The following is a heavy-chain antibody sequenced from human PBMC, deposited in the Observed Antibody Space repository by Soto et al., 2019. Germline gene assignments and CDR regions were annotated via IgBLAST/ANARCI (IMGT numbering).Heavy chain of an antibody. D-gene: IGHD6-13*01. J-gene: IGHJ4*02. Sequence: GGSLRLSCAASGFTVSSNYMSWVRQAPGKGLEWVSVIYSGGSTYYADSVKGRFTISRDNSKNTLYLQMNSLRAEDTAVYYCARSSNSIAAAGTGFDYWGQGTLVTVS. CDR2: IYSGGST. CDR3: ARSSNSIAAAGTGFDY. CDR1: GFTVSSNY. V-gene: IGHV3-53*01.